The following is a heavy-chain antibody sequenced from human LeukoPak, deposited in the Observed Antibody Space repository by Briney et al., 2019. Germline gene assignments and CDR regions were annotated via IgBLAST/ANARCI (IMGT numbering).Heavy chain of an antibody. V-gene: IGHV1-69*05. CDR3: ASCSSTSCGV. CDR2: IIPIFGTA. J-gene: IGHJ6*01. Sequence: GASVKVSCKASGGTFSSYAISWVRQAPGQELEWMGGIIPIFGTANYAQKFQGRVTITTDETTSTAYMELSSLRSEDTAVYYCASCSSTSCGVWGKGTTVTVSS. CDR1: GGTFSSYA. D-gene: IGHD2-2*01.